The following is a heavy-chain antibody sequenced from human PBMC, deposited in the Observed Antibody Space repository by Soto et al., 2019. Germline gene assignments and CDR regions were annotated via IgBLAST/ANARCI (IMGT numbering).Heavy chain of an antibody. CDR1: GGTFSSYA. V-gene: IGHV1-69*01. J-gene: IGHJ4*02. CDR3: ARGPYYYDSSGYRYFDY. CDR2: IIPIFGTA. Sequence: QVQLVQSGAEVQKPGSSVKVSCKASGGTFSSYAISWVRQAPGQGLEWMGGIIPIFGTANYAQKFQGRVTITADESTSTAYMELSSLRSEDTAVYYCARGPYYYDSSGYRYFDYWGQGTLVTVSS. D-gene: IGHD3-22*01.